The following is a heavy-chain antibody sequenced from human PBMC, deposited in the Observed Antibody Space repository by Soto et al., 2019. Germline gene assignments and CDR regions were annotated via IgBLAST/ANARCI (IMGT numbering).Heavy chain of an antibody. CDR2: ISGSGGST. CDR3: AKDRSITMARGVYYGMDV. D-gene: IGHD3-10*01. V-gene: IGHV3-23*01. CDR1: GFTFSSYA. J-gene: IGHJ6*02. Sequence: PGGSLRLSCAASGFTFSSYAMSWVRQAPGKGLEWVSAISGSGGSTYYADSVKGRFTISRDNSKNTLYLQMNSLRAEDTAVYYCAKDRSITMARGVYYGMDVWGQGTTVTVSS.